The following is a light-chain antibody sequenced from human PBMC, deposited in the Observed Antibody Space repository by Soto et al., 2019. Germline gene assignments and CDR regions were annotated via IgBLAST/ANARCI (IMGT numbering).Light chain of an antibody. CDR2: KAS. Sequence: DIQMTQSPSTLSASVGDRVTITCRASQSISSWFAWYQQKPGKAPKLLIYKASSLESGVPSRFSGSGSGTEFTLTISSLQPDDVATYYCQQYNSFPTFGQGTKVEIK. J-gene: IGKJ1*01. CDR3: QQYNSFPT. V-gene: IGKV1-5*03. CDR1: QSISSW.